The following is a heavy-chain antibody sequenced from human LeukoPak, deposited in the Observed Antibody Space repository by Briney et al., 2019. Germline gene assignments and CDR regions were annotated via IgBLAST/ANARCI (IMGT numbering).Heavy chain of an antibody. Sequence: SQTLSLTCAISGDSVSSNIAAWHWIRQSPSRGLEWLGRTYYRSKWYNDYAVSVKSRITINPDTSKNQFSLQLNSVTPEDTAVYYCAREDLLDIVVVPAAMQWGAVLYWGQGTLVTVSS. CDR3: AREDLLDIVVVPAAMQWGAVLY. CDR2: TYYRSKWYN. J-gene: IGHJ4*02. V-gene: IGHV6-1*01. CDR1: GDSVSSNIAA. D-gene: IGHD2-2*01.